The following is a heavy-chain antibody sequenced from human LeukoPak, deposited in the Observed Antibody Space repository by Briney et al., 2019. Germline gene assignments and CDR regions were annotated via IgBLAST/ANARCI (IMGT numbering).Heavy chain of an antibody. V-gene: IGHV1-8*01. CDR3: AKIGSAARRTPNPRWFDP. CDR1: GYTFTSYD. D-gene: IGHD6-6*01. J-gene: IGHJ5*02. CDR2: MNPNSGNT. Sequence: ASVKVSCKASGYTFTSYDINWVRQATGQGLEWMGWMNPNSGNTGYAQKFQGRVSMTWNTSISTAYMELSSLKSEDTAVYYCAKIGSAARRTPNPRWFDPWGQGTLVTVSS.